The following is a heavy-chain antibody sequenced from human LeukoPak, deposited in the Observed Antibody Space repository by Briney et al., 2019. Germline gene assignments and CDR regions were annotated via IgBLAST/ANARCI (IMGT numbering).Heavy chain of an antibody. V-gene: IGHV1-24*01. CDR2: FDPEDGET. D-gene: IGHD3-10*01. CDR1: GYTLTELS. Sequence: ASVKVSCKVSGYTLTELSMHWVRQAPGKGLEWMGGFDPEDGETIYAQKFQGRVTMTEDTSTDTAYMELSSLRSEDTAVYYCATFFNGSGSYYNRYYYYYYGMDVWGQGTTVTVSS. CDR3: ATFFNGSGSYYNRYYYYYYGMDV. J-gene: IGHJ6*02.